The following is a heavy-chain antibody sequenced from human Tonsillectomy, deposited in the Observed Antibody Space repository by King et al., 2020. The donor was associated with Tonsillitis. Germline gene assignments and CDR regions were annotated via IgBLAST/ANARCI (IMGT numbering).Heavy chain of an antibody. CDR1: GYTFTGYY. V-gene: IGHV1-2*02. CDR2: INPNSGGT. Sequence: QLVQSGAEVKKPGASVKVSCKASGYTFTGYYMHWVRQAPGQGLEWMGWINPNSGGTNYAQKFQGRGTMTRDTSISTAYMELSRLRSDDTAVYYCARVRRCSSTSCYREGWFDPWGQGTLVTVSS. CDR3: ARVRRCSSTSCYREGWFDP. D-gene: IGHD2-2*01. J-gene: IGHJ5*02.